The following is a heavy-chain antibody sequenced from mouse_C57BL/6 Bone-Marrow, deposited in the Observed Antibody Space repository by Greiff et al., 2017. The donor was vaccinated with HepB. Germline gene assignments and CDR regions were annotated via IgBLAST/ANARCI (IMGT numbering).Heavy chain of an antibody. J-gene: IGHJ2*01. CDR1: GYTFTDYY. V-gene: IGHV1-26*01. CDR3: ARDYYGLPYYFDY. CDR2: INPNNGGT. Sequence: EVQLQQSGPELVKPGASVKISCKASGYTFTDYYMNWVKQSHGKSLEWIGDINPNNGGTSYNQKFKGKATLTVDKSSSTAYMELRSLTSEDSAVYYCARDYYGLPYYFDYWGQGTTLTVSS. D-gene: IGHD1-1*01.